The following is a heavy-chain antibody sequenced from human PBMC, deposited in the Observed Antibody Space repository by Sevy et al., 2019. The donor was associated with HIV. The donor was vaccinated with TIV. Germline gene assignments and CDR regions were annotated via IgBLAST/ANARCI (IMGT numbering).Heavy chain of an antibody. J-gene: IGHJ6*03. CDR3: ARCRLKDYYDSSGYPKYYYYMDV. Sequence: SQTLSLTCAISGDSVSSNSAAWNWIRQSPSRGLEWLGRTYYRSKWYNDYAVSVKSRITINPDTSKNQFSLQLNSVTPEDTAVYYCARCRLKDYYDSSGYPKYYYYMDVWGKGTTVTGSS. CDR1: GDSVSSNSAA. D-gene: IGHD3-22*01. V-gene: IGHV6-1*01. CDR2: TYYRSKWYN.